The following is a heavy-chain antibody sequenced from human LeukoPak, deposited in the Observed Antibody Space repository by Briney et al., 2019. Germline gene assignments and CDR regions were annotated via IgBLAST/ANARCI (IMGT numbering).Heavy chain of an antibody. J-gene: IGHJ6*02. Sequence: ASVKVSCKASGYTFTSYDINWVRQAPGQGLEWMGWINPNSGGTNYAQKFQGRVTMTRDTSISTAYMELSRLRSDDTAVYYCARVVVATKKSWRYYYYGMDVWGQGTTVTVSS. CDR1: GYTFTSYD. D-gene: IGHD5-12*01. CDR3: ARVVVATKKSWRYYYYGMDV. CDR2: INPNSGGT. V-gene: IGHV1-2*02.